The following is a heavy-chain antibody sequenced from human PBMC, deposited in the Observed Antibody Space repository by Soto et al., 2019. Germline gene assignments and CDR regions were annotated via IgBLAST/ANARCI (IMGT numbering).Heavy chain of an antibody. D-gene: IGHD3-10*01. CDR2: IYYSGST. CDR3: ARDNAWFGENGYYYYYGMDV. V-gene: IGHV4-59*01. J-gene: IGHJ6*02. Sequence: PXETLSLTCTVSGGSISSYYWSWIRQPPGKGLEWIGYIYYSGSTNYNPSLKSRVTISVDTSKNQFSLKLSSVTAADTAVYYCARDNAWFGENGYYYYYGMDVWGQGTTVTFSS. CDR1: GGSISSYY.